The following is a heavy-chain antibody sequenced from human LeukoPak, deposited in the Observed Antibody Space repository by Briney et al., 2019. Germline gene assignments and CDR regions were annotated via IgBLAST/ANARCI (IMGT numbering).Heavy chain of an antibody. CDR2: IIPIFGTA. CDR1: GGTFSSYA. V-gene: IGHV1-69*05. CDR3: ARAGVAVAGTVHWYFDL. J-gene: IGHJ2*01. Sequence: SVKVSCKASGGTFSSYAISWVRQAPGQGLEWMGGIIPIFGTANYAQKFQGRVTITTDESTSKAYMELSSLRSEDTAVYYCARAGVAVAGTVHWYFDLWGRGTLVTVSS. D-gene: IGHD6-19*01.